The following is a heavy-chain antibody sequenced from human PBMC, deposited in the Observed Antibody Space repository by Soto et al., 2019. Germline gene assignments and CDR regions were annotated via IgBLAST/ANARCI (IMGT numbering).Heavy chain of an antibody. J-gene: IGHJ4*02. CDR1: GFTFSSSW. CDR2: IKQDGSEK. V-gene: IGHV3-7*03. Sequence: EVQLVESGGGLVQPGGSLRLSCAASGFTFSSSWMSWVRQAPGKGLEWVANIKQDGSEKYYVDSVKGRFTISRDNAKNSLYLQMNSLRAEDTVVYYCARTGWLGASDYWGQGTLVTVSS. CDR3: ARTGWLGASDY. D-gene: IGHD5-12*01.